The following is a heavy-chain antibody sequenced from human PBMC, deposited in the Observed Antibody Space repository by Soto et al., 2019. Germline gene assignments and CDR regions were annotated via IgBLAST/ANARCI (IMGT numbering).Heavy chain of an antibody. CDR1: GDSVSTTTTS. CDR3: ARAGVTVFGRVTHFDY. V-gene: IGHV6-1*01. Sequence: HSQTLSLTCAISGDSVSTTTTSWNWIRQSPSRGLEWLGRTFYRSKWYHDYVLSVKSRITINADTSKNQFSLQLNSVTPDDTAVYYCARAGVTVFGRVTHFDYWGQGSQVTVSS. CDR2: TFYRSKWYH. J-gene: IGHJ4*02. D-gene: IGHD3-3*01.